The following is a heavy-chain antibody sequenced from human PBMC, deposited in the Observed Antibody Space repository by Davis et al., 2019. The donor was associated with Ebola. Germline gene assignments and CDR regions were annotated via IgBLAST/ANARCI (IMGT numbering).Heavy chain of an antibody. Sequence: GGSLRLSCAASGFTFSSYSMNWVSQVQGKGLEWVSSISSSSSYIYYADSVKGGFTISRDNAKNSLYLQMNSLRAEDTAVYYCARVGMTTVTTFDYWGQGTLVTVSS. CDR1: GFTFSSYS. CDR3: ARVGMTTVTTFDY. J-gene: IGHJ4*02. V-gene: IGHV3-21*01. CDR2: ISSSSSYI. D-gene: IGHD4-11*01.